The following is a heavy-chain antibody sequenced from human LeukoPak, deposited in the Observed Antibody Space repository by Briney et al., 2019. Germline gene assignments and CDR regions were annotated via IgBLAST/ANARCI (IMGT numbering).Heavy chain of an antibody. V-gene: IGHV3-7*01. CDR3: ARVLCSGYDTSPYYYYYYMDV. Sequence: GGSLTLSCAASGFTFSSYWMSGVRQAPAKGLEGVANIKQDGGEKYCVDSVQGRFTISRDNAKNSLYLQMNSLRAEDTAVYYCARVLCSGYDTSPYYYYYYMDVWGKGTTVTVSS. CDR2: IKQDGGEK. CDR1: GFTFSSYW. J-gene: IGHJ6*03. D-gene: IGHD5-12*01.